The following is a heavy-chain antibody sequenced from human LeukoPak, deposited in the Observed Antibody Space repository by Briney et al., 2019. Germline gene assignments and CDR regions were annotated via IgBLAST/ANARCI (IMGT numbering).Heavy chain of an antibody. D-gene: IGHD3-22*01. CDR1: GFTVSSSY. CDR2: LYSGGST. J-gene: IGHJ3*02. Sequence: GGSLRLSCAASGFTVSSSYMGWVRQAPGKGLEWVSFLYSGGSTYYPDSVKGRFTIPRDNSQNTLYLQMDSLRTEDTAVYYCARLYDSSSYGAFDIWGQGTTVTVSS. CDR3: ARLYDSSSYGAFDI. V-gene: IGHV3-66*02.